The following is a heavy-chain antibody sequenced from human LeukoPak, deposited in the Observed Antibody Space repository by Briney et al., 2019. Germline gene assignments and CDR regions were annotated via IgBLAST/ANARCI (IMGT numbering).Heavy chain of an antibody. CDR3: AAGTYYSLTTVY. CDR2: YEAESAEI. Sequence: ASVKVSCKLSGYSLSELSMHWVRQAPGKGLEWMGGYEAESAEIIHAQKFQGRVTMIEDTSTHTAYLELSSLKSEDTAVYYCAAGTYYSLTTVYWGQGTLVTVSS. V-gene: IGHV1-24*01. CDR1: GYSLSELS. J-gene: IGHJ4*02. D-gene: IGHD3-10*01.